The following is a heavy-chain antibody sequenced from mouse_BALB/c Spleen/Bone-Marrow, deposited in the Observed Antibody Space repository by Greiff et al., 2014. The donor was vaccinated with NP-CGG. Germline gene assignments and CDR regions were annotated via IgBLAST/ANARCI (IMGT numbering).Heavy chain of an antibody. J-gene: IGHJ1*01. CDR2: INPCSGGT. CDR1: GYSFTSYT. CDR3: TREEWYDEGEYFDV. V-gene: IGHV1-4*01. Sequence: QVQLKQPGAELAKPGASMKMSCKASGYSFTSYTMNWVKQRPGKDLEWIGYINPCSGGTNYKQKFKGKATLTADKSSSTAYMELISLTSEYSAFYYCTREEWYDEGEYFDVWGAGTTLTVSS. D-gene: IGHD1-3*01.